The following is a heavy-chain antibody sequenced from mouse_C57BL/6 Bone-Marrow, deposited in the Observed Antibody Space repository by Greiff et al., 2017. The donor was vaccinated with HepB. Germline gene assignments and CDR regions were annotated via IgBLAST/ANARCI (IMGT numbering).Heavy chain of an antibody. D-gene: IGHD2-3*01. V-gene: IGHV5-16*01. Sequence: EVHLVESEGGLVQPGSSMKLSCTASGFTFSDYYMAWVRQVPEKGLEWVANINYDGSSTYYLDSLKSRFIISRDNAKNILYLQMSSLKSEDTATYYCARAGDGYYGFAYWGQGTLVTVSA. CDR2: INYDGSST. J-gene: IGHJ3*01. CDR1: GFTFSDYY. CDR3: ARAGDGYYGFAY.